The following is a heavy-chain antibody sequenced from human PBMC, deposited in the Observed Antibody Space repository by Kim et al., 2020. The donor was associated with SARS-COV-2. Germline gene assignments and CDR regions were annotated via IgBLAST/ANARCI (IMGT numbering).Heavy chain of an antibody. CDR1: GASISGFY. CDR2: IYDSGVT. J-gene: IGHJ6*01. Sequence: SETLSLTCTVSGASISGFYWTWIRQPPGKGLEWIGLIYDSGVTKNNPSPQTRATLSVDTSRNQFSLSLRSVTAANTAKYSFERGGDGPGVSFYYGMDAWG. V-gene: IGHV4-59*01. CDR3: ERGGDGPGVSFYYGMDA. D-gene: IGHD2-21*02.